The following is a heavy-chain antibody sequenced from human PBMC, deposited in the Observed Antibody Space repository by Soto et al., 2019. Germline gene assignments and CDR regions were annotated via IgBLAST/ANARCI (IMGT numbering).Heavy chain of an antibody. CDR1: GFTFYDYA. J-gene: IGHJ6*03. CDR2: IKWNSGSL. V-gene: IGHV3-9*01. CDR3: AKDAGISPNYNMDV. Sequence: EVQLVESGGGLVQPGRSLRLSCAAPGFTFYDYAMHWVRQSPGKCLEWVSGIKWNSGSLGYADSVKGRFTISRDNAKNSLYRQMNSLRAEDTALYYGAKDAGISPNYNMDVWGKGTTVTVSS. D-gene: IGHD6-13*01.